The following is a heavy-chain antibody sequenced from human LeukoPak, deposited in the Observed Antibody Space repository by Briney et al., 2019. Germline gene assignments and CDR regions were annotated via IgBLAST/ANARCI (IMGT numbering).Heavy chain of an antibody. Sequence: SSETLSLTCTVSGGSISSYYWSWIRQPPGKGLEWIGYIYYSGSTNYNPSLKSRVTISVDTSKNQFSLKLSSVTAADTAVYYCARQTDYGSGIDYWGQGTLVTVSS. J-gene: IGHJ4*02. CDR3: ARQTDYGSGIDY. D-gene: IGHD3-10*01. CDR2: IYYSGST. CDR1: GGSISSYY. V-gene: IGHV4-59*01.